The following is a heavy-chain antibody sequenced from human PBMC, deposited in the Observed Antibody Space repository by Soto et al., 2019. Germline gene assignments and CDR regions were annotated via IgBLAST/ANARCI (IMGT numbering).Heavy chain of an antibody. J-gene: IGHJ4*02. Sequence: PGGSLRLSCAVSGLTFRSYGMHWVRQPPGKGLEWVAVIWYDGGSKYHEDSVKGRFTISRDNSKNKLYLQMNSLIAEDTAVYYCARGEQWLDKKNYFDYWGQGTLVTVSS. CDR1: GLTFRSYG. D-gene: IGHD6-19*01. CDR3: ARGEQWLDKKNYFDY. V-gene: IGHV3-33*01. CDR2: IWYDGGSK.